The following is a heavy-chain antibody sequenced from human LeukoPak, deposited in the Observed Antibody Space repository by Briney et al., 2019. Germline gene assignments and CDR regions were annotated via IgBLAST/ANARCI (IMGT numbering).Heavy chain of an antibody. CDR3: AKGWVTDRNYFDY. V-gene: IGHV3-23*01. CDR1: GFTFSSYA. J-gene: IGHJ4*02. D-gene: IGHD5-18*01. CDR2: ISGSGGST. Sequence: PGGSLRLSCAASGFTFSSYAMSWVRQAPGKGLEWVSTISGSGGSTYSADSVKGRFTISRDNSKNTLYLQMNSLRAEDTAVYCAKGWVTDRNYFDYWGQGTLVTVSS.